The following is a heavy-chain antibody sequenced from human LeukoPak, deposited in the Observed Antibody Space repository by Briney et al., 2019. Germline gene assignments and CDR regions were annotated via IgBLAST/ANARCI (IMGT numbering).Heavy chain of an antibody. CDR1: GYNFANHW. D-gene: IGHD3-10*01. Sequence: GESLKISCKASGYNFANHWIGWVRQMPGKGLEYMGIIFPDDSDTRYSPSFQGQVTISADKSISTAYLQWSSLKASDTAIYYCARRDPYYYGSGFDPWGQGTLVTVSS. J-gene: IGHJ5*02. V-gene: IGHV5-51*01. CDR2: IFPDDSDT. CDR3: ARRDPYYYGSGFDP.